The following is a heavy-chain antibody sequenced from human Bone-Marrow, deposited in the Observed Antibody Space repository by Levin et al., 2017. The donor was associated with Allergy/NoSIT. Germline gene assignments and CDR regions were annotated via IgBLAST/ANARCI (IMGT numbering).Heavy chain of an antibody. CDR2: INESGST. J-gene: IGHJ6*03. V-gene: IGHV4-38-2*02. CDR1: GYSMSSDYY. Sequence: SETLSLTCAVSGYSMSSDYYWGWIRQPPGKGLEWIGNINESGSTKYNPSLKSRVTISVDTSKNQFSLQLNSVTAADTAVYFCAREYCMDVWGKGTTVTVSS. D-gene: IGHD2-15*01. CDR3: AREYCMDV.